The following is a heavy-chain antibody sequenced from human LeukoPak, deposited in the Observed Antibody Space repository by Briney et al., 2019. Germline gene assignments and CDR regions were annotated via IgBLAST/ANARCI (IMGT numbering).Heavy chain of an antibody. CDR2: IYSGGNT. Sequence: PGGSLRLSCAASGFTVSSNYMSWVRQAPGKGLEWVSVIYSGGNTYYADSVKGRFTISRDNSKNTVSLQMNSLREEDTAVYFCAVSRIVGAVDVFDMWGQGTMVTVSS. V-gene: IGHV3-66*01. CDR3: AVSRIVGAVDVFDM. J-gene: IGHJ3*02. CDR1: GFTVSSNY. D-gene: IGHD1-26*01.